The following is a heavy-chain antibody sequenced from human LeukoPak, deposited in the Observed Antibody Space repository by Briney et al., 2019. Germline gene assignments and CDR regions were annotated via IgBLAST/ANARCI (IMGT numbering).Heavy chain of an antibody. CDR3: ARDGNPSIAARPDWFDP. D-gene: IGHD6-6*01. CDR2: ISTYNGNT. Sequence: ASVKVSCKASGYTFTSYGISWVRQAPGQGLEWMGWISTYNGNTNYAQKLQGRVTMTADTSTSTAYMELRSLRSDDTAVYYCARDGNPSIAARPDWFDPWGQGTLVTVSS. CDR1: GYTFTSYG. V-gene: IGHV1-18*01. J-gene: IGHJ5*02.